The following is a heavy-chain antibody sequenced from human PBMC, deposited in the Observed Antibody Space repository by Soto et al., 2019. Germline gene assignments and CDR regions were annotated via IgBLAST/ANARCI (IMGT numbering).Heavy chain of an antibody. V-gene: IGHV3-74*01. CDR2: INSDGITT. J-gene: IGHJ6*02. D-gene: IGHD6-19*01. CDR1: GFTFTNHW. CDR3: ARCIQWRYGMDV. Sequence: EVQLVESGGGRVQPGGSLRLSCAATGFTFTNHWMHWVRQAPGKGLVWVSRINSDGITTFYADSVRGRFTSSRDNARTTVFLQMNSLRGEDTGVYYCARCIQWRYGMDVWGQGTTVTVSS.